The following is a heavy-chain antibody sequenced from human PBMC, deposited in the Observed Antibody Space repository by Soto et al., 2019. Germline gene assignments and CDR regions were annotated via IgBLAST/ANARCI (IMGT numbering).Heavy chain of an antibody. CDR3: ARGLTEKTRPLDY. D-gene: IGHD3-22*01. V-gene: IGHV1-18*01. CDR2: ISAYNGNT. Sequence: SAKVSCEGSGYSFTSYGLRWVGQAPGQGLEWMGWISAYNGNTNYAQKLQGRVTMTTDTSTSTAYMELRSLRSDDTAVYYCARGLTEKTRPLDYWGQGTLVTVSS. CDR1: GYSFTSYG. J-gene: IGHJ4*02.